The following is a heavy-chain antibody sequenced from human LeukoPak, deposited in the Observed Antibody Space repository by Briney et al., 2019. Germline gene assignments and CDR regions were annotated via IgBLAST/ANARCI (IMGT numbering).Heavy chain of an antibody. CDR3: AREDDFWSGYYRDPYDAFDI. CDR1: GASISSGGYY. D-gene: IGHD3-3*01. V-gene: IGHV4-30-2*01. Sequence: PSQTLSLTCTVSGASISSGGYYWSWIRQPPGKGLEWIGYIYHSGPTYYNPSLQGRVSISVDKSINQLSLKVISVTAADTAVYYCAREDDFWSGYYRDPYDAFDIWGQGTMVTVSS. J-gene: IGHJ3*02. CDR2: IYHSGPT.